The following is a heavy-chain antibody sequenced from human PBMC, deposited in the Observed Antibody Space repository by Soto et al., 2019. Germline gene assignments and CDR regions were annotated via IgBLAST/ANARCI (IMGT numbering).Heavy chain of an antibody. V-gene: IGHV3-21*01. CDR3: ARDLLRSSYSYYYNMNV. Sequence: NPGGSLRLSCAASGFTFSSYSMNWVRQAPGKGLEWVSSISSSSSSYIYYADSVKGRFTISRDNAKNSLYLQMNSLRAEDTAVYYCARDLLRSSYSYYYNMNVWGQGTTVTVSS. CDR2: ISSSSSSYI. CDR1: GFTFSSYS. J-gene: IGHJ6*02.